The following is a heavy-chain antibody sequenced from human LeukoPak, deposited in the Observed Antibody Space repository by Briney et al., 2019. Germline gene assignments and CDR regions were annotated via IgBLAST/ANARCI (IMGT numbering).Heavy chain of an antibody. CDR3: ARVGYYDSSGYYSYAYFDY. D-gene: IGHD3-22*01. J-gene: IGHJ4*02. CDR1: GGSISSHY. CDR2: IYYSGTT. Sequence: SETLSLTCTVSGGSISSHYWSWIRQPPGKGLEWIGYIYYSGTTNYNPSLKSRVTISVDRSKNQFSLKLSSVTAADTAVYYCARVGYYDSSGYYSYAYFDYWGQGTLVTVSS. V-gene: IGHV4-59*11.